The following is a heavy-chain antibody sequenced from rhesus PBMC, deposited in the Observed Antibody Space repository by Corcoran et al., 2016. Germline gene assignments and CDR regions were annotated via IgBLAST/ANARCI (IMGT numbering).Heavy chain of an antibody. CDR2: IDSGGGST. J-gene: IGHJ4*01. Sequence: EVRLVESGGGLAKPGGSLRRSCAASGFSFSTYWMNWARQTPGKGLEWISAIDSGGGSTYYADSVRGRFTISRDNSKNTISLQMNSLRTEDTAVYYCSGGVDGHWGQGVLVTVSS. D-gene: IGHD3-34*01. V-gene: IGHV3S42*01. CDR3: SGGVDGH. CDR1: GFSFSTYW.